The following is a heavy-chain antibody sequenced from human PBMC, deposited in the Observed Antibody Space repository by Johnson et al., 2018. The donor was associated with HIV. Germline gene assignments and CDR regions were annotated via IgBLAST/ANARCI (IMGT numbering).Heavy chain of an antibody. V-gene: IGHV3-33*08. Sequence: QVQLVESGGGVVRPGGSLRLSCAVSGFHFDDYDMSWVRQAPGKGLEGVTVIWYDGSNKHYADSVKGRFTISRDNSKNTLFLQIHSLRAEDTAVYYCAIDPAAAALRAFDIWGQGTMVTVSS. CDR3: AIDPAAAALRAFDI. CDR2: IWYDGSNK. CDR1: GFHFDDYD. J-gene: IGHJ3*02. D-gene: IGHD6-13*01.